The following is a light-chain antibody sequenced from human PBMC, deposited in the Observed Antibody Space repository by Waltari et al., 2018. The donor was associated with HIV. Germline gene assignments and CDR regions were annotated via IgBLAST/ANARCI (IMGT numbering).Light chain of an antibody. CDR1: KSGNKY. CDR2: QDS. J-gene: IGLJ2*01. Sequence: SYELTQPPSVSVSPGQTASITCSGNKSGNKYVCWYQQKPGQSPLLVIYQDSERPSAIPERFSASNSGNTATLTISGTQPMDEGDYYCLAWDSSTVVFGGGTRLTVL. CDR3: LAWDSSTVV. V-gene: IGLV3-1*01.